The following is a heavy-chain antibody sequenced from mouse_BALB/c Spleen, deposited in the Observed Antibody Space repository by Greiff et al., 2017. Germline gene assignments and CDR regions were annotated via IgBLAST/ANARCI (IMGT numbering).Heavy chain of an antibody. V-gene: IGHV2-2*02. CDR2: IWSGGST. Sequence: QVQLQQSGPGLVQPSQSLSITCTVSGFSLTSYGVHWVRQSPGKGLEWLGLIWSGGSTDYNAAFISRLSISKDNSKSQVFFKMNSLQANDTAIYYCARGRYGRAMDYWGQGTSVTVSS. CDR3: ARGRYGRAMDY. D-gene: IGHD2-14*01. CDR1: GFSLTSYG. J-gene: IGHJ4*01.